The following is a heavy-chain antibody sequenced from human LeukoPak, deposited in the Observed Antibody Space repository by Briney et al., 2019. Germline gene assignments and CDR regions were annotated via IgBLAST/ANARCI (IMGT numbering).Heavy chain of an antibody. CDR2: IYYSGST. J-gene: IGHJ4*02. CDR3: ARHGYSYGYHYFDY. CDR1: GGSISSYF. Sequence: SETLSLTCTVPGGSISSYFWSWIRQPPGKGLGRVGYIYYSGSTNYNPSLKSRVAISVDTSKNQFSLKLSSVTAADTAVYYCARHGYSYGYHYFDYWGQGTLVTVSS. D-gene: IGHD5-18*01. V-gene: IGHV4-59*08.